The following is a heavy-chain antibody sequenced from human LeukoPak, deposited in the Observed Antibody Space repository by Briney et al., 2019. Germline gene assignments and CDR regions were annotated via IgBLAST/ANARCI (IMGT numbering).Heavy chain of an antibody. J-gene: IGHJ4*02. Sequence: SQTLSLTCAVSGASFSGDYWSWLRQSPGKGLEWIAEINHSGRSNFNPSLQGRVTISVDTSKNQFSLNLSSVTAADTARYYCARGLYDSGDYYYGIRAYYFDQWGQGTLVTVSS. D-gene: IGHD3-22*01. CDR3: ARGLYDSGDYYYGIRAYYFDQ. CDR2: INHSGRS. CDR1: GASFSGDY. V-gene: IGHV4-34*01.